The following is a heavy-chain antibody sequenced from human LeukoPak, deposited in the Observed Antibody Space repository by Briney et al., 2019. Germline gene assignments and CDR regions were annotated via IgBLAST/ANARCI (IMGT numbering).Heavy chain of an antibody. J-gene: IGHJ5*02. CDR1: GFTFSSYA. CDR2: INGSGGRT. CDR3: AKDSDGAAMANWFDP. V-gene: IGHV3-23*01. D-gene: IGHD5-18*01. Sequence: GGSLRLSCAASGFTFSSYAMTWVRQAPGKGLEWVSGINGSGGRTYYAVSVKGRFTISRDNSKNTLYLQMNSLRAEDTAVYYCAKDSDGAAMANWFDPWGQGTLVTVSS.